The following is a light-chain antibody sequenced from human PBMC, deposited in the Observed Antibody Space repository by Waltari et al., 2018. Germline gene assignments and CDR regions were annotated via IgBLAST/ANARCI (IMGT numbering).Light chain of an antibody. Sequence: DIQMTQSPSTLSASVGDRVTITCRASQSISSWLAWYQQKPGKAPKLLIYKASTLESGVPSRVSGSGSGTEFTLTISSLQPEDFATYYCQQYNGYWTFGQGTKVEIK. CDR2: KAS. V-gene: IGKV1-5*03. CDR3: QQYNGYWT. J-gene: IGKJ1*01. CDR1: QSISSW.